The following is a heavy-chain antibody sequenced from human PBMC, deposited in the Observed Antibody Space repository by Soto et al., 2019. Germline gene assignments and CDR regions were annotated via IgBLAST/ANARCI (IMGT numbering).Heavy chain of an antibody. CDR1: GGSISSGGYS. Sequence: QVQLQESGPGLVQPSPTLSLTCTVSGGSISSGGYSWCWIRQHPGKGLGWIGYIYYSGSTYYNPSLKSRVTTSVDTSKNQFSLKLSSVTAADTAVYYCARDRGGGSPWYYWGQGTLVTVAS. CDR2: IYYSGST. CDR3: ARDRGGGSPWYY. D-gene: IGHD2-15*01. J-gene: IGHJ4*02. V-gene: IGHV4-31*03.